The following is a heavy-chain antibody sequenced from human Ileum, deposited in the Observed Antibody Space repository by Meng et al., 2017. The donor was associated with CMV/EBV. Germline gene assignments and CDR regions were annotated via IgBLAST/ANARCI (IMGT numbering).Heavy chain of an antibody. CDR1: GTSITGYY. V-gene: IGHV4-4*07. CDR3: AREGSAVH. J-gene: IGHJ4*02. D-gene: IGHD6-13*01. CDR2: IYTSGST. Sequence: QGQRQGSGPGLVKPSETLSLTCTVSGTSITGYYWSWIRQSAAKGLEWIGRIYTSGSTNYNPSLHSRVSMSIDTSKNQFSLKLRSVTAADTAVYYCAREGSAVHWGQGTLVTVSS.